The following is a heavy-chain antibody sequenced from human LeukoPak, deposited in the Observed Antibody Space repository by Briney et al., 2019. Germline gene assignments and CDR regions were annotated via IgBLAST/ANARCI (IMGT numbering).Heavy chain of an antibody. CDR1: GFTFSSYW. Sequence: PGGSLRLSCAASGFTFSSYWMSWVRQAPGKGLEWVSVIYSGGSTYYADSVKGRFTISRDNSKNTLYLQMNSLRAEDTAVYYCARVTRDGYNSDSEYFDYWGQGTLVTVSS. V-gene: IGHV3-66*01. J-gene: IGHJ4*02. D-gene: IGHD5-24*01. CDR2: IYSGGST. CDR3: ARVTRDGYNSDSEYFDY.